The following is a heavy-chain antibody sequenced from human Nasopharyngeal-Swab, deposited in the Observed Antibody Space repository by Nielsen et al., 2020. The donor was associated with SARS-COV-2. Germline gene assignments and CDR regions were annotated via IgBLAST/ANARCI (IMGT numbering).Heavy chain of an antibody. CDR1: EFTLRNHW. CDR3: GSVFEI. V-gene: IGHV3-74*01. CDR2: IDFDGSNT. D-gene: IGHD3-9*01. J-gene: IGHJ4*02. Sequence: GESLKISCTPSEFTLRNHWMHWVRLTPGKGLVWVSGIDFDGSNTFYADSVKGRFTISRDNGENTLSLQMNSLRDEDTGVYYCGSVFEIWGQGTLVTVSS.